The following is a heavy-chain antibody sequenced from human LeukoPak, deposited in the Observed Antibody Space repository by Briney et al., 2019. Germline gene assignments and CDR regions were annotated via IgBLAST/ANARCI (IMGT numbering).Heavy chain of an antibody. CDR3: ARDLYYFGSGTYYRSDAFDI. D-gene: IGHD3-10*01. J-gene: IGHJ3*02. Sequence: GGSLRLSCAASGFTLRSYAMNWVRQAPGQGLEWVSCISTNSNDIYYADSVKGRFTMSRDNSKNSLYLQMYSLRAEDTAVYYCARDLYYFGSGTYYRSDAFDIWGQGTMVTVSA. CDR1: GFTLRSYA. V-gene: IGHV3-21*01. CDR2: ISTNSNDI.